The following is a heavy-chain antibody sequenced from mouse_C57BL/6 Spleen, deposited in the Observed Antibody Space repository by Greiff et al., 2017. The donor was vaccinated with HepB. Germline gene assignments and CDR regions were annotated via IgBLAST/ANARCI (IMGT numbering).Heavy chain of an antibody. CDR3: AREWPPAY. Sequence: EVKLEESGGDLVKPGGSLKLSCAASGFTFSSYGMSWVRQTPDKRLEWVATISSGGSYTYYPDSVKGRFTISRDNAKNTLYLQMSSLKSEDTAMYYCAREWPPAYWGQGTLVTVSA. CDR2: ISSGGSYT. V-gene: IGHV5-6*02. D-gene: IGHD6-1*01. CDR1: GFTFSSYG. J-gene: IGHJ3*01.